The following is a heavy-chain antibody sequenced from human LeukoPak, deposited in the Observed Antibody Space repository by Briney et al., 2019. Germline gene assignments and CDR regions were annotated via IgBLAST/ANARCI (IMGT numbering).Heavy chain of an antibody. V-gene: IGHV3-48*03. J-gene: IGHJ4*02. Sequence: PGGSLRLSCAASGFTFSSYEMNWVRQAPGQGLEWVSYISSSGSTIYYADSVKGRLTISRDNAKNSLYLQMNSLRAEDTAVYYCASGGILTGTLDYWGQGTLVTVSS. D-gene: IGHD3-9*01. CDR1: GFTFSSYE. CDR2: ISSSGSTI. CDR3: ASGGILTGTLDY.